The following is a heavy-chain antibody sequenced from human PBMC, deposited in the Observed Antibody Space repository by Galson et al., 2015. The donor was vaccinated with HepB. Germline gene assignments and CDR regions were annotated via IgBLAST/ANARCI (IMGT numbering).Heavy chain of an antibody. D-gene: IGHD2-21*02. Sequence: SLRLSCAASGFTFSSYAMSWVRQAPGKGLEWVSAISGSGGSTYYADSVKGRFTISRDNSKNTLYLQMNSLRAEDTAVYYCAKDSELPRIVVVTANDYWGQGTLVTVSS. CDR2: ISGSGGST. V-gene: IGHV3-23*01. CDR1: GFTFSSYA. CDR3: AKDSELPRIVVVTANDY. J-gene: IGHJ4*02.